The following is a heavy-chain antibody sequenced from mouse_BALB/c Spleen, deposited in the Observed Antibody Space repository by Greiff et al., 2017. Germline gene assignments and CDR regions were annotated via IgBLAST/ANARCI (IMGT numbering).Heavy chain of an antibody. V-gene: IGHV5-6*01. CDR2: ISSGGSYT. Sequence: EVQVVESGGDLVKPGGSLKLSCAASGFTFSSYGMSWVRQTPDKRLEWVATISSGGSYTYYPDSVKGRFTISRDNAKNTLYLQMSSLKSEDTAMYYCARHEEYGNYVGFAYWGQGTLVTVSA. D-gene: IGHD2-1*01. CDR3: ARHEEYGNYVGFAY. J-gene: IGHJ3*01. CDR1: GFTFSSYG.